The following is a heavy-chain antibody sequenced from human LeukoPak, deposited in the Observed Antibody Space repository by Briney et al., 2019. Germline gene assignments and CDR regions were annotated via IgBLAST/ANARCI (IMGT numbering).Heavy chain of an antibody. V-gene: IGHV4-34*01. D-gene: IGHD3-10*01. CDR3: ARDVLWFGELYADY. CDR2: INHSGST. CDR1: GGSFSGYY. J-gene: IGHJ4*02. Sequence: SETLSLTCAVYGGSFSGYYWSWIRQPPGKGLEWIGEINHSGSTNYNPSLKSRVTISVDTSKNQFSLKLSSVTAADTAVYYCARDVLWFGELYADYWGQGTLVTVSS.